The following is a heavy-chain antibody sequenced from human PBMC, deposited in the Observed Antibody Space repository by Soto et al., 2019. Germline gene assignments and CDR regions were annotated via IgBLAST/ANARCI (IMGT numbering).Heavy chain of an antibody. Sequence: EVQLVESGGGLVQPGGSLRLSCEASGFKFRIYDMHWVRQPAGKGLEWVSAIGTTGDTYYSGSVKGRFTISRDDAESPLYLRRNSLTVGDPAVYYCARGSRLGSGSLRAGPSDIFDIWGQGTTVTVSS. J-gene: IGHJ3*02. D-gene: IGHD3-10*01. CDR2: IGTTGDT. V-gene: IGHV3-13*04. CDR3: ARGSRLGSGSLRAGPSDIFDI. CDR1: GFKFRIYD.